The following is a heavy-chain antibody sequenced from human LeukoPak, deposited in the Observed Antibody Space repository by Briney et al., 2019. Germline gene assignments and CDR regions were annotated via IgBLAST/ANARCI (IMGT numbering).Heavy chain of an antibody. D-gene: IGHD3-22*01. V-gene: IGHV3-23*01. CDR1: GFTSSTYA. Sequence: LSLTCAASGFTSSTYAMSWVRQAPGKGLGWVTGISGIGGSTYYADSVKGRFTISRDNSKNTLYLQMNSLRAEGTAVYYCARRDYSDSNGYAPLSAHWGQGTLVTVSS. CDR2: ISGIGGST. J-gene: IGHJ4*02. CDR3: ARRDYSDSNGYAPLSAH.